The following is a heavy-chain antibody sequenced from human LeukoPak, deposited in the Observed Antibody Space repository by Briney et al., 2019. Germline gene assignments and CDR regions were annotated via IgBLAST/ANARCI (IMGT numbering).Heavy chain of an antibody. Sequence: GGSLRLSCAASGFTFSNAWMNWVRQAPGKGLEWVGRIKSKTDGGTTDYAAPVKGRFTISRDDSKNTLYLQMNSLKTEDTAVYYCTTEPNLGYCGSTSCYAFDYWGQGTLVTVSS. J-gene: IGHJ4*02. V-gene: IGHV3-15*07. D-gene: IGHD2-2*01. CDR1: GFTFSNAW. CDR2: IKSKTDGGTT. CDR3: TTEPNLGYCGSTSCYAFDY.